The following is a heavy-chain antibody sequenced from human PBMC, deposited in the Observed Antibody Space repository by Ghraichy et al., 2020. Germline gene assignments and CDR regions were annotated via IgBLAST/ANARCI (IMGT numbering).Heavy chain of an antibody. J-gene: IGHJ3*02. CDR1: GFSLSTSGVG. CDR3: AHSITIFGVGGWGGAFDI. Sequence: SGPTLVKPTQTLTLTCTFSGFSLSTSGVGVGWIRQPPGKALEWLALIYWNDDKRYSPSLKSRLTITKDTSKNQVVLTMTNMDPVDTATYYCAHSITIFGVGGWGGAFDIWGQGTMVTVSS. V-gene: IGHV2-5*01. CDR2: IYWNDDK. D-gene: IGHD3-3*01.